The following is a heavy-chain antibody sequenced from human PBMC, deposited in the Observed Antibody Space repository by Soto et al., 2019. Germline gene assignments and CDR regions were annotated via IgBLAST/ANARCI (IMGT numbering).Heavy chain of an antibody. D-gene: IGHD2-2*01. CDR2: ISHDGQNQ. V-gene: IGHV3-33*05. CDR3: ARERADIVVAPVATSGMDV. J-gene: IGHJ6*02. Sequence: VAVISHDGQNQYYRESVKGRFTISRDNSKNSLFLEVNSLRVEDTAVYYCARERADIVVAPVATSGMDVWGQGTAVTVSS.